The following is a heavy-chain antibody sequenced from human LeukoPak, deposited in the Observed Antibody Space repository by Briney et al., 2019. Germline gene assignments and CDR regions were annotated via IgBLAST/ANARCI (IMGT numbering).Heavy chain of an antibody. CDR1: GYTFTSYG. V-gene: IGHV1-18*01. Sequence: ASVKVSRKASGYTFTSYGIGWVRQAPGQGLEWMGWISAYNGNTSYAQKLQGRVTMTTDTSTSTAYMELRSLRSDDTAVYYCARVLTGKGFDPWGQGTLVTVSS. CDR2: ISAYNGNT. J-gene: IGHJ5*02. CDR3: ARVLTGKGFDP. D-gene: IGHD1-14*01.